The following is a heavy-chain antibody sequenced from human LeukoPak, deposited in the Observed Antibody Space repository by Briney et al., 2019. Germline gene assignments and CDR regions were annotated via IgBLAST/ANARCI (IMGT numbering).Heavy chain of an antibody. Sequence: ASVKVSCKASGGTFSSYAISWVRQAPGQGLEWMGRINANSGGTEYAQNFQGRVTMTRDTSISTASMELSRLTSDDTAVYYCARDLSSTSNWELDSWGQGTLVTVSS. J-gene: IGHJ4*02. V-gene: IGHV1-2*06. CDR1: GGTFSSYA. D-gene: IGHD7-27*01. CDR3: ARDLSSTSNWELDS. CDR2: INANSGGT.